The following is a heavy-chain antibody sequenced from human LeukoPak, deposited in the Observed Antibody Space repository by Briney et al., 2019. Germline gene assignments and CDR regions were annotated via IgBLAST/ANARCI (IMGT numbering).Heavy chain of an antibody. CDR1: GSTVSANV. J-gene: IGHJ4*02. Sequence: GGSLRLSCAISGSTVSANVMNWDRQAPGKGLQWLSAINSEGDTFYADSVRGRFTISRDDSQDTLNLQMNSLRVEDTAVYFCARDMDWSYDCWGQGTLVTVSS. CDR3: ARDMDWSYDC. V-gene: IGHV3-53*01. D-gene: IGHD1-7*01. CDR2: INSEGDT.